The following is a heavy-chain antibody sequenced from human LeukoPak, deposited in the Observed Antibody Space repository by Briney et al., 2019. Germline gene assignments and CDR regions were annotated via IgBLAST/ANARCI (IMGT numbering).Heavy chain of an antibody. CDR1: GGSISSGSYY. CDR3: ARGVYNYGSDCYFDL. V-gene: IGHV4-61*02. CDR2: IYTSGST. Sequence: PSETLSLTCTVSGGSISSGSYYWSWIRQPAGKGLEWIGRIYTSGSTNYNPSLKSRVTISVDTSKNQFSLKLSSVTAADTAVYYCARGVYNYGSDCYFDLWGRGTLVTVSS. D-gene: IGHD5-18*01. J-gene: IGHJ2*01.